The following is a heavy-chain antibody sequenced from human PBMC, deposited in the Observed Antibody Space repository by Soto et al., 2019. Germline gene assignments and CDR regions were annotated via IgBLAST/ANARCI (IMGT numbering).Heavy chain of an antibody. CDR3: ARNWNGRGGYAMDV. CDR2: IWYSGIT. J-gene: IGHJ6*02. CDR1: GGSISSSDDSY. D-gene: IGHD1-1*01. Sequence: QLQVQESGPGLVKPSETLSLTCTVSGGSISSSDDSYWGWIRQPPGKGPEWIGSIWYSGITYYNPSLKSRVTISVDTSKNRFSLRLTSVTAADTAVYYCARNWNGRGGYAMDVWGQGTTVTVSS. V-gene: IGHV4-39*01.